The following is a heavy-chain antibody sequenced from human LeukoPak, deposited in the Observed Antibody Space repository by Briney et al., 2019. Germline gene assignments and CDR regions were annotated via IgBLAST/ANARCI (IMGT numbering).Heavy chain of an antibody. CDR2: IYTSGST. D-gene: IGHD6-13*01. Sequence: SETLSLTCTVSGGSISSYYWGWIRQPAGKGLEWIGRIYTSGSTNYNPSLKSRVTMSVDTSKNQLSLKLTSVTAADTAVYYCARGSSWYQTNFDYWGQGTLVTVSS. CDR1: GGSISSYY. V-gene: IGHV4-4*07. CDR3: ARGSSWYQTNFDY. J-gene: IGHJ4*02.